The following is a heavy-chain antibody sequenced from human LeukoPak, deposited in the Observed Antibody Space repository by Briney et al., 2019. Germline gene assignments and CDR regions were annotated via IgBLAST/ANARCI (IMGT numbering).Heavy chain of an antibody. V-gene: IGHV3-33*06. CDR1: GFTFSNYG. J-gene: IGHJ4*02. CDR3: AKCGNSGCHLIDY. D-gene: IGHD5-12*01. Sequence: PGGSLRLSCAASGFTFSNYGIHWVRQAPGKGLEWVALIWYDGSNKYYADSVKGRFTISRDNSKSTLYLQMDSLRAEDTAVYYCAKCGNSGCHLIDYWGQGTLVTVSS. CDR2: IWYDGSNK.